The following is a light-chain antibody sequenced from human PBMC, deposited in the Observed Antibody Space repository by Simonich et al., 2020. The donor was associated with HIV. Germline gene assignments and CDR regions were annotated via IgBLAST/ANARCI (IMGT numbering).Light chain of an antibody. V-gene: IGLV2-14*01. Sequence: QSALTQPASVSGSPGQSITISCTGSSRDVGGYTYVSWYQQHPGKAPKLMIYDVNKRPSGVSNRFSGSKSGNTASLTISGLQAEDEADYYCSSYTSSSTLVFGGGTKLTVL. CDR2: DVN. CDR3: SSYTSSSTLV. CDR1: SRDVGGYTY. J-gene: IGLJ3*02.